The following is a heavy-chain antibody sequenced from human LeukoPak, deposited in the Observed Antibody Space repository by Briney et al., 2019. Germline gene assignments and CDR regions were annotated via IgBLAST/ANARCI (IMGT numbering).Heavy chain of an antibody. CDR3: ARAGYCTGGVCYPDAFDI. CDR1: GGSFSGYY. D-gene: IGHD2-8*02. Sequence: PSETLSLTCAVYGGSFSGYYWSWIRQPPGKGLEWIGEINNSGSTNYNPSLKSRVTISVDTSKNQFSLKLSSVTAADTAVYYCARAGYCTGGVCYPDAFDIWGQGTMVTVSS. CDR2: INNSGST. V-gene: IGHV4-34*01. J-gene: IGHJ3*02.